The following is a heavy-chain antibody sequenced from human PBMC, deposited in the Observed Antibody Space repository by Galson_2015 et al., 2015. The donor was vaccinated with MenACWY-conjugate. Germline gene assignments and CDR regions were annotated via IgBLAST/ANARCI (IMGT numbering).Heavy chain of an antibody. Sequence: SVKVSCKASGGTFSSYAISWVRQAPGRGLEWMGGIIPIFGTANYAQKFQGRVTITADKSTSTAYMELSSLRSEDTAVYYCARAGQLGPGDTWFAPGGQGALVTVST. CDR3: ARAGQLGPGDTWFAP. CDR1: GGTFSSYA. V-gene: IGHV1-69*06. D-gene: IGHD1-26*01. J-gene: IGHJ5*02. CDR2: IIPIFGTA.